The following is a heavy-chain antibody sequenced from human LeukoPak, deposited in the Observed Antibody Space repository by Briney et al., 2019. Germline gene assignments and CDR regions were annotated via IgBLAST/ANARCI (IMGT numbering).Heavy chain of an antibody. D-gene: IGHD2-15*01. CDR2: IYYSGST. V-gene: IGHV4-59*01. Sequence: SETLSLTCTVSGGSISSYYWSWIRQPPGKGLEWIGYIYYSGSTNYNPSLKSRVTISVDTSKNQSSLNLSSVTAAATAVISCAVGQGRWWNSAYWGQRTLVTVSS. J-gene: IGHJ4*02. CDR3: AVGQGRWWNSAY. CDR1: GGSISSYY.